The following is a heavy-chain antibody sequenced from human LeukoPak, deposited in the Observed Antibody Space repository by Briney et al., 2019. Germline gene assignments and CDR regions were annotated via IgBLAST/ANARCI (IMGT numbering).Heavy chain of an antibody. V-gene: IGHV3-30-3*01. Sequence: QPGGSLRLSCAASGFTFSSYAMHWVRQAPGKGLEWVAVISYDGSNKYYADSVKGRFTISRDNSKSTLYLQMNSLIAEDPAGHYCARDGSSSWTWYLDYWRQATLVTVRS. CDR1: GFTFSSYA. CDR3: ARDGSSSWTWYLDY. J-gene: IGHJ4*02. CDR2: ISYDGSNK. D-gene: IGHD6-13*01.